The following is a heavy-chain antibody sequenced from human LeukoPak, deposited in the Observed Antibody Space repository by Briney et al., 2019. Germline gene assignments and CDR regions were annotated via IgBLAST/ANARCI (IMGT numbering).Heavy chain of an antibody. CDR3: AGLTYYYDSSGYSYYYYGMDV. D-gene: IGHD3-22*01. V-gene: IGHV4-59*01. CDR2: IYYSGST. Sequence: KTSETLSLTCTVSGGSIGSYYWSWIRQPPGKGLEWIGYIYYSGSTNYNPSLKSRVTISVDTSKNQFSLKLSSVTAADTAVYYCAGLTYYYDSSGYSYYYYGMDVWGQGTTVTVSS. J-gene: IGHJ6*02. CDR1: GGSIGSYY.